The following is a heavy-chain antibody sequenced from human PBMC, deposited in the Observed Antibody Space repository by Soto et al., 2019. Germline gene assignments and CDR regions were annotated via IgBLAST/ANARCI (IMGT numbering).Heavy chain of an antibody. V-gene: IGHV3-73*01. CDR2: IRSKANSYAT. CDR1: GFTFSGSA. J-gene: IGHJ4*02. D-gene: IGHD2-15*01. Sequence: EVQLVESGGGLVQPGGSLKLSCAASGFTFSGSAMHWVRQASGKGLEWVGRIRSKANSYATAYAASVKGRFTISRDDSKNTAYLQINSLKTEDTAVYYCTGSLGYCSGGSCYPRGDYWGQGTLVTVSS. CDR3: TGSLGYCSGGSCYPRGDY.